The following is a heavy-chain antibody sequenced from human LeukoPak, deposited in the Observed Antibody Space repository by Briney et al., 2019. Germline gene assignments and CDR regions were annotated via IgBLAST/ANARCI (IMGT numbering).Heavy chain of an antibody. CDR2: ISYDGSNK. Sequence: PGRSLRLSCAASGFTFSSYAMHWVRQAPGKGLEWVAVISYDGSNKYYADSVKGRFTISRDNSKNTLYLQMNSLRAEDTAVYYCARDAPGEQRGYYGMDVWGQGTTVTVSS. J-gene: IGHJ6*02. D-gene: IGHD1/OR15-1a*01. CDR3: ARDAPGEQRGYYGMDV. V-gene: IGHV3-30-3*01. CDR1: GFTFSSYA.